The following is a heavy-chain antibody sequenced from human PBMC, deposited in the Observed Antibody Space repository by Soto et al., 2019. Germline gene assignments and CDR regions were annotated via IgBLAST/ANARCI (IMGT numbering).Heavy chain of an antibody. V-gene: IGHV3-23*01. D-gene: IGHD2-21*01. Sequence: GGSLRLSCAASGFTFSSYAMSWVRQAPGKGLEWVSAISGSGGSTYYADSVKGRFTISRDNSKNTLYLQMNSLRAEDTAVYYCAKPRDYCGGDCYPLYFDYWGQGTLVTVSS. CDR2: ISGSGGST. CDR1: GFTFSSYA. J-gene: IGHJ4*02. CDR3: AKPRDYCGGDCYPLYFDY.